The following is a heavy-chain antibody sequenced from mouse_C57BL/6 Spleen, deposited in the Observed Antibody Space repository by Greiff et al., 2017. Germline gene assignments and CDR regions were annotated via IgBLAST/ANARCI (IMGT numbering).Heavy chain of an antibody. CDR3: AGKEGY. CDR2: INPNNGGT. Sequence: EVKVVQSGPELVKPGASVKISCKASGYTFTDYYMNWVKQSPGKSLEWIGDINPNNGGTSYNEKFKGKATLTADKSSSTAYMQLRSLTSEDSAVYYCAGKEGYWGQGTTLTVSS. CDR1: GYTFTDYY. V-gene: IGHV1-26*01. J-gene: IGHJ2*01.